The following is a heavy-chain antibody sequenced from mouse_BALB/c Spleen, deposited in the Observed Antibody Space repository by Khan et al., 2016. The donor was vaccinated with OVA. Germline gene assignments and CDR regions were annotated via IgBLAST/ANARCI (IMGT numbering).Heavy chain of an antibody. CDR1: GFTFSTYA. V-gene: IGHV5-9-3*01. CDR3: ARSVVDYHAMDY. CDR2: ISTGGHYT. Sequence: EVELVESGGGLVKPGGSLKLSCSASGFTFSTYAMSWVRQTPEMRLECVATISTGGHYTFYPDSVKGRFTISRDNAKNTLYMQMSSLRSEDTAIYYCARSVVDYHAMDYWGQGTSVTVSS. J-gene: IGHJ4*01. D-gene: IGHD1-1*02.